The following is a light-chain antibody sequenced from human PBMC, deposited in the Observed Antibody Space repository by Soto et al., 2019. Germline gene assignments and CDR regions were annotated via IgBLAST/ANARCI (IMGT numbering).Light chain of an antibody. J-gene: IGKJ2*03. CDR1: QSVSSNY. CDR3: QQYGSSPPYS. V-gene: IGKV3-20*01. Sequence: ELVLTQSPATLSLSPGERATLSCRASQSVSSNYVAWYQQKPGQAPRLLIYDASTRPTGIPDRFSGSGSGTDFTLTISRLEPEDFAVYYCQQYGSSPPYSFGQGTKLESK. CDR2: DAS.